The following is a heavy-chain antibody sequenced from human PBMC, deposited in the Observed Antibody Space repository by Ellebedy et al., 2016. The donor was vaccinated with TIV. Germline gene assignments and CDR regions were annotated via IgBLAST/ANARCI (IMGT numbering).Heavy chain of an antibody. D-gene: IGHD2-21*02. J-gene: IGHJ4*02. CDR2: IIPTLGEA. CDR1: GYTFTSYG. V-gene: IGHV1-69*04. CDR3: ASGCGADCYLDQ. Sequence: SVKVSCXASGYTFTSYGISWVRQAPGQGLEWMGRIIPTLGEANYAQNFQGRVTITADKSTSTAYMELSSLRSEDSAVYYCASGCGADCYLDQWGQGTLVTVSS.